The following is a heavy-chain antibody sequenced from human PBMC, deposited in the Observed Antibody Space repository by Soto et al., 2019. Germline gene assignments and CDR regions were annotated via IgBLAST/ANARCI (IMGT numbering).Heavy chain of an antibody. CDR2: IYYSGIT. D-gene: IGHD3-9*01. J-gene: IGHJ6*02. V-gene: IGHV4-39*01. CDR3: ARHRKYYDIVTGYYIPAHMDV. CDR1: GASIRDSSYF. Sequence: SETLSLTCTVSGASIRDSSYFWGWIRQPPGKGLECIGSIYYSGITHYNPSLKSRVTISVDTSKNQFSLKLSSVTAADTAVYYCARHRKYYDIVTGYYIPAHMDVWGQGTTVTVSS.